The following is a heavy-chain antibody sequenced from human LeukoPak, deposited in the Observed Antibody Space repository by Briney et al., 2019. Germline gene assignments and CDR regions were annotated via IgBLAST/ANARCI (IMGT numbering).Heavy chain of an antibody. V-gene: IGHV3-66*02. CDR2: IYSGGST. J-gene: IGHJ4*02. CDR3: ARETFSGWYDY. D-gene: IGHD6-19*01. CDR1: GFTVSSNY. Sequence: GGSLRLSCAASGFTVSSNYMTWVRQAPGKGLEWVSVIYSGGSTYYADSVKGRFTISRDNSRNTLYLQMNSLRPDDTAVYYCARETFSGWYDYWGQGTLVTVSS.